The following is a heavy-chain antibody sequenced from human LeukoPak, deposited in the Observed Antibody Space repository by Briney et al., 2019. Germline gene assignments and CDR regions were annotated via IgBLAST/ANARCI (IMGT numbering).Heavy chain of an antibody. D-gene: IGHD4-17*01. CDR1: GFTFSSYA. CDR2: ISSSSSTI. J-gene: IGHJ3*02. CDR3: ARMTTDAFDI. V-gene: IGHV3-48*01. Sequence: GGSLRLSCAASGFTFSSYAMSWVRQAPGKGLEWVSSISSSSSTIYYADSVKGRFTISRDNAKNSLYLQMNSLRAEDTAVYYCARMTTDAFDIWGQGTMVTVSS.